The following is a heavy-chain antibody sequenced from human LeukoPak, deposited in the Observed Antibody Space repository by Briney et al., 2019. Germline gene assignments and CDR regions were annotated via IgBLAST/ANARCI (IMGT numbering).Heavy chain of an antibody. D-gene: IGHD3-22*01. V-gene: IGHV4-38-2*02. J-gene: IGHJ4*02. CDR2: IYHSGST. CDR1: GYSISSGYYY. Sequence: SETLSLTCTVSGYSISSGYYYWGWIRQPPGKGLEWIGSIYHSGSTYYNPSLKSRVTISVDTSKNQFSLNLSSVTAADTAVYCCARVGITTIDDYWGQGTLVTVSS. CDR3: ARVGITTIDDY.